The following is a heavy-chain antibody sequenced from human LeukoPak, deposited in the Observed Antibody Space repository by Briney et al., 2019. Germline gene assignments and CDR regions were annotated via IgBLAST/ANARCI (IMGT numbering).Heavy chain of an antibody. CDR3: AKERYSGYNYIGEY. CDR2: ISGSGGST. J-gene: IGHJ4*02. Sequence: GGSLRLSCAASGFSFSSYAMNWARQAPGKGLEWVSAISGSGGSTYYADSVKGRFTISRDNSKNTLYLQMNSLRAEDTAVYHCAKERYSGYNYIGEYWGQGTLVTVSS. V-gene: IGHV3-23*01. CDR1: GFSFSSYA. D-gene: IGHD5-18*01.